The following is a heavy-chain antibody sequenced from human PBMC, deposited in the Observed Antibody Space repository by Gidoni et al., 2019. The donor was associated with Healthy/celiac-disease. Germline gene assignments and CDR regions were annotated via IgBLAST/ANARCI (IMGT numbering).Heavy chain of an antibody. Sequence: QVQLQASRPGLVKPSQTLSLPCTVSGGSISSGSYYWSWIRQPAGKGLEWIGRIYTSGSTNYNPSLKSRVTMSVDTSKNQFSLKLSSVTAADTAVYYCARVRWYFDLWGRGTLVTVSS. CDR2: IYTSGST. V-gene: IGHV4-61*02. CDR1: GGSISSGSYY. CDR3: ARVRWYFDL. J-gene: IGHJ2*01.